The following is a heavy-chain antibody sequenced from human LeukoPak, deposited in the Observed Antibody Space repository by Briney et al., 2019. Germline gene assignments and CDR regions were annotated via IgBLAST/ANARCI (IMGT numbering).Heavy chain of an antibody. J-gene: IGHJ6*03. CDR2: ISGSGGHT. CDR3: TKGGAATMRDGYNYYYYYMEV. D-gene: IGHD5-24*01. V-gene: IGHV3-23*01. Sequence: GGSLRLSCAASGITFSSHAMSWVRQAPGKGLEWVSLISGSGGHTYYGDSVKGRFTISRDNSTNRLYLQMNSLRPEDTAVYYCTKGGAATMRDGYNYYYYYMEVWGRGTTVTVSS. CDR1: GITFSSHA.